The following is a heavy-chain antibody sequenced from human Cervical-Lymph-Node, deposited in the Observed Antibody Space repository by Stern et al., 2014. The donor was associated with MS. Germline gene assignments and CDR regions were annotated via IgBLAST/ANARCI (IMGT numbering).Heavy chain of an antibody. CDR1: GGSFSGWY. CDR2: IIHSGST. J-gene: IGHJ4*02. V-gene: IGHV4-34*01. D-gene: IGHD3-22*01. Sequence: QVQLQQWGAGLLKPSETLSLTCAVYGGSFSGWYWTWIRQPPGKGLEWIGEIIHSGSTSYKPSLESRVTISIDTSKNQFSLNLSSVTAADTAVYYCVRGPYYYDSSGSDYWGQGTLVTVSS. CDR3: VRGPYYYDSSGSDY.